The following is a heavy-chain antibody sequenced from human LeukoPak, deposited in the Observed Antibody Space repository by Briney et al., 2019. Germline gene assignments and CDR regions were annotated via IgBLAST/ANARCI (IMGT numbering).Heavy chain of an antibody. Sequence: SVKVSCKASGGTFSSYAISWVRQAPGQGLEWMGGIIPIFGTANYAQKFQGRVTITADESTSTAYMELSSLRSEDTAVYYCARVRFSYGYSSGLNWFDPWGQGTLVTVCS. D-gene: IGHD6-19*01. V-gene: IGHV1-69*13. J-gene: IGHJ5*02. CDR2: IIPIFGTA. CDR1: GGTFSSYA. CDR3: ARVRFSYGYSSGLNWFDP.